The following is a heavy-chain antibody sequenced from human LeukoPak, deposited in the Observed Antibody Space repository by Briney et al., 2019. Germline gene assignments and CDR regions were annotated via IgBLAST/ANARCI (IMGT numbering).Heavy chain of an antibody. J-gene: IGHJ3*02. Sequence: GGPLKISFKGSGSGFTSYWIGWVRRMPGKGLGWRGIIYPGDSDTRYSPSFQGQVTISADKSISTAYLQWSSLKASDTAMYYCAREGGILTKGDAFDIWGQGTMVTVSS. V-gene: IGHV5-51*01. CDR1: GSGFTSYW. D-gene: IGHD6-13*01. CDR3: AREGGILTKGDAFDI. CDR2: IYPGDSDT.